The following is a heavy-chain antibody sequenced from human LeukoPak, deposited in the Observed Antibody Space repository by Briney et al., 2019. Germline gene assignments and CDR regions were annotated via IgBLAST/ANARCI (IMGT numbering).Heavy chain of an antibody. CDR3: ARLPAHYCSSTSCDDSWFDP. CDR1: GXSINSYY. D-gene: IGHD2-2*01. Sequence: SETLSLTCTVSGXSINSYYWNWIRQTPGKGLESIGYISHSGSTSYNPSLKSRVTISIDTSKSQFSLKLRSVTAADTAVYYCARLPAHYCSSTSCDDSWFDPWGQGTLVTVSS. J-gene: IGHJ5*02. CDR2: ISHSGST. V-gene: IGHV4-59*08.